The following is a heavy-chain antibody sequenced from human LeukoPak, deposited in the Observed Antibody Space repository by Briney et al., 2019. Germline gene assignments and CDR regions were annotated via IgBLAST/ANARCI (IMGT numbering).Heavy chain of an antibody. V-gene: IGHV4-59*08. CDR2: IYYSGST. D-gene: IGHD4-23*01. CDR3: ARLRFGGNSYFDY. Sequence: SETLSLTCTVSGGSISSYYWSWIRQPPGKGLEWIGYIYYSGSTNYNPSLKSRVTISVDTSKNQFSLKLSSVTAADTAVYYCARLRFGGNSYFDYWGQGTLVTVSS. J-gene: IGHJ4*02. CDR1: GGSISSYY.